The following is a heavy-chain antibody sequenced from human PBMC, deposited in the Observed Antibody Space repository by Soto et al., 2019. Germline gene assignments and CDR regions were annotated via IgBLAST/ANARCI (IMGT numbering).Heavy chain of an antibody. D-gene: IGHD7-27*01. Sequence: QVQLQESGPGLVKPSQTLSLTCSVSGDSIRGGGHYWNWIRQFPGKGLEWIGYVYHSGSTHYNPYLWGRLTISIDTSKNQFSLRLMSVTAADTALYYCARDTGLAPTVWGYWGHGTQVTVSS. CDR3: ARDTGLAPTVWGY. J-gene: IGHJ4*03. V-gene: IGHV4-31*03. CDR1: GDSIRGGGHY. CDR2: VYHSGST.